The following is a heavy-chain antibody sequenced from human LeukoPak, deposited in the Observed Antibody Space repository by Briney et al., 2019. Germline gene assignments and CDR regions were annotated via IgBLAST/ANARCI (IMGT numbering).Heavy chain of an antibody. CDR3: ARSAWGSGSYYKD. Sequence: ASVKVSCKASGYTFTGYYMHWVRQAPGQGLEWMGWINPNSGGTNYAQKFQGRVTTTRDTSISTAYMELSRLRSDDTAVYYCARSAWGSGSYYKDWGQGTLVTVSS. CDR2: INPNSGGT. V-gene: IGHV1-2*02. D-gene: IGHD3-10*01. J-gene: IGHJ4*02. CDR1: GYTFTGYY.